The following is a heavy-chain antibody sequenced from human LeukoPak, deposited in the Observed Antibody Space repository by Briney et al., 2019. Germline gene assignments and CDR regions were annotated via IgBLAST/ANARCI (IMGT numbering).Heavy chain of an antibody. J-gene: IGHJ5*02. Sequence: GGSLRHSCAASGFTLSSYAMHWDRYAPAYALEPSAFISYDGSTKYYADYVKGRFTISRDNSKNTLYLQMNSLRAEDTAVYYCASPMVRGVMEKWFDPWGQGTLVTVSS. CDR3: ASPMVRGVMEKWFDP. D-gene: IGHD3-10*01. V-gene: IGHV3-30*04. CDR1: GFTLSSYA. CDR2: ISYDGSTK.